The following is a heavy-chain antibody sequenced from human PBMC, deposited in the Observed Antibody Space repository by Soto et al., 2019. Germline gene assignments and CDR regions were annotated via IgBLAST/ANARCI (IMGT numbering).Heavy chain of an antibody. J-gene: IGHJ6*02. V-gene: IGHV6-1*01. CDR1: GDSVSSNSAA. CDR3: ARDITIFGVVTPLYYYYGMDV. Sequence: SQTLSLTCAISGDSVSSNSAAWNWIRQSPSRGLEWLGRTYYRSKWYNDYAVSVKSRITINPDTSKNQFSLQLNSVTPEDTAVYYCARDITIFGVVTPLYYYYGMDVWGQGTTVTVSS. D-gene: IGHD3-3*01. CDR2: TYYRSKWYN.